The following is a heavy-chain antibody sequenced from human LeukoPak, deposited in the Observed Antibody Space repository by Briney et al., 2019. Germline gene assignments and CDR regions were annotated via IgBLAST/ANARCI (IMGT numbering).Heavy chain of an antibody. CDR1: GFTFSSYW. CDR3: ARDGYSFGHDFDY. J-gene: IGHJ4*02. D-gene: IGHD5-18*01. V-gene: IGHV3-74*01. CDR2: IKGDGSST. Sequence: GGSLRLSCAASGFTFSSYWVHWVRHTPGKGLVWVSRIKGDGSSTSYADSVKGRFTISRDNAKNTLYLQMNSLRAEDTAVYYCARDGYSFGHDFDYWGQGTLVTVSS.